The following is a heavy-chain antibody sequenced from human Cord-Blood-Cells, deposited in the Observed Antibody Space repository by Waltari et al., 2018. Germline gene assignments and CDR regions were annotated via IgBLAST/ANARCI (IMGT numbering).Heavy chain of an antibody. Sequence: EVQLVETGGGLIQPGGSLRLSCAASGFTVSSNYMSWVRQAPGKGLEWVSVIYSGGSRYYADSGKGRITNSQDNSQNTLYLQINSLRTEDTGVYYCAREGLSGSYYYAFDIWGQGTMVTVSS. CDR2: IYSGGSR. J-gene: IGHJ3*02. V-gene: IGHV3-53*02. D-gene: IGHD1-26*01. CDR1: GFTVSSNY. CDR3: AREGLSGSYYYAFDI.